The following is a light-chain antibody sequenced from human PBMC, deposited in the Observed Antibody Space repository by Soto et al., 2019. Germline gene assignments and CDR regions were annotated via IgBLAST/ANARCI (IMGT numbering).Light chain of an antibody. CDR3: SSYAGSDVFV. V-gene: IGLV2-8*01. CDR1: SSDVGAYNY. CDR2: EVS. J-gene: IGLJ1*01. Sequence: ALPQPPSASWSPGQSVAISCTGTSSDVGAYNYVAWYQQHPGKVPKLMIYEVSKRPSGVPDRFSGSKSGNTASLTVSGLQADDEADYYCSSYAGSDVFVFGTGTMVTVL.